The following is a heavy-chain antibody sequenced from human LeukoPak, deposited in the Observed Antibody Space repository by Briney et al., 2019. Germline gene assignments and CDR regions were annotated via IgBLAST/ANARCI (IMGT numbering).Heavy chain of an antibody. CDR3: ARDPRYCSSTSCYLGYYYYGMDV. CDR1: GYTFTGYY. J-gene: IGHJ6*02. CDR2: INPNSGGT. D-gene: IGHD2-2*01. V-gene: IGHV1-2*02. Sequence: ASVKVSCKASGYTFTGYYMHWVRQAPGQGLEWMGWINPNSGGTNYAQKFQGRVTMTRDTSISTAYMELSRLRSDDTAVYYCARDPRYCSSTSCYLGYYYYGMDVWGQGTTVTVS.